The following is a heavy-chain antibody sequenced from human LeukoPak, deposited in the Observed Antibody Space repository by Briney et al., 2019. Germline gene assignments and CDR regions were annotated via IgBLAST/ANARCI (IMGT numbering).Heavy chain of an antibody. CDR2: INPNSGGT. V-gene: IGHV1-2*02. CDR1: GYTFSGYY. CDR3: ARELSMVGGVPGGGFQH. Sequence: ASVKVSCKASGYTFSGYYMHWVRRAPGQGLEWMGWINPNSGGTIYVQNFQGRVTMTRDTSGTTVYMDLSSLRSDDTAVYYCARELSMVGGVPGGGFQHWGQGTLVIVSS. D-gene: IGHD3-10*01. J-gene: IGHJ1*01.